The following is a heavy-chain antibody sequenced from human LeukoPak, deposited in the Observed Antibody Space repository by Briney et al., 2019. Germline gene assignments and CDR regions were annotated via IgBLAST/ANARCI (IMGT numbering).Heavy chain of an antibody. CDR2: IYYSGST. V-gene: IGHV4-59*11. J-gene: IGHJ4*02. Sequence: SETLSLTCTVSGGSISSHYWSWIRQPPGKGLEWIGYIYYSGSTNYNPSLKSRVTISVDTSKNQFSLKLSSVTAADTAVYYCARVYYDILTGYLFPLYYFDCWGQGTLVTVSS. CDR3: ARVYYDILTGYLFPLYYFDC. CDR1: GGSISSHY. D-gene: IGHD3-9*01.